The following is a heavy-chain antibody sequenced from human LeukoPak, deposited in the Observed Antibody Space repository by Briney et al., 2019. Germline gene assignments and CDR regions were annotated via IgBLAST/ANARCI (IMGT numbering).Heavy chain of an antibody. J-gene: IGHJ3*02. CDR2: IFASGST. CDR1: GGSISSYS. Sequence: SETLFLTCTVSGGSISSYSWSWIRQPAGKGLEWIGRIFASGSTKYNPSLKSRVTMSVETSKNQFSLKLSSVTAADTAVYYCAREGSAFDIWGQGTMVTVSS. CDR3: AREGSAFDI. V-gene: IGHV4-4*07.